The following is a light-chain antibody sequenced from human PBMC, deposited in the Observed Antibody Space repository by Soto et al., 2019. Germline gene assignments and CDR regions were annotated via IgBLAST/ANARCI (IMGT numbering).Light chain of an antibody. CDR1: QSISIY. Sequence: EIVLTQSPATLSLSPGERATLSCRASQSISIYLAWYQQKPGQAPRLLIYDVFNRATGIPARFSGSGSGTDFTLTISSLEPEDFAVYYCQQRSNWPPEITFGQGTRLDIK. CDR3: QQRSNWPPEIT. J-gene: IGKJ5*01. V-gene: IGKV3-11*01. CDR2: DVF.